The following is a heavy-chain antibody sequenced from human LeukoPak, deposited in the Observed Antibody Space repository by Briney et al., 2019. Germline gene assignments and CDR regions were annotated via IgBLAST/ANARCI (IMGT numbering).Heavy chain of an antibody. Sequence: GGSLRLSCAASGFTFDNYGLSWVRQAPGKGLEWVSAISGSGGNTYYAGSVKGRFTISRDISMNKLYLQMNTLRVEDTAVYYCAKGPTLRDGFHSDSWGQGTLVNVSS. CDR2: ISGSGGNT. J-gene: IGHJ4*02. CDR3: AKGPTLRDGFHSDS. CDR1: GFTFDNYG. D-gene: IGHD5-24*01. V-gene: IGHV3-23*01.